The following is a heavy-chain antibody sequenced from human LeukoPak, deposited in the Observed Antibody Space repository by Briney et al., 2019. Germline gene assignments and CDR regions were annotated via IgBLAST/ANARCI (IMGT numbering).Heavy chain of an antibody. J-gene: IGHJ4*02. CDR1: GFSLNFWA. D-gene: IGHD5-24*01. Sequence: GGSLRLSCVASGFSLNFWAMHWVRQAPGKGLEWVAHISHHGGDPYYADSVKGRLTISRDTSKNTLYLQMKSLRAEDTAIYYCARQSTPHGNFDYWGQGTLVTVSS. V-gene: IGHV3-30*14. CDR3: ARQSTPHGNFDY. CDR2: ISHHGGDP.